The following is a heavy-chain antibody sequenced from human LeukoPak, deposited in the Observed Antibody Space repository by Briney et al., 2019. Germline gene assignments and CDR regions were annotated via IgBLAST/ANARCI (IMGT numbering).Heavy chain of an antibody. CDR2: IYYSGST. J-gene: IGHJ4*02. Sequence: SETLSLTCTVSGGSISSYYWSWIRQPPGKGLEWIGYIYYSGSTNYNPSLKSRVTISVDTSKNQFSLKLSSVTAADTAVYYCARFCGDYDGFDYWGQGTLVTVSS. D-gene: IGHD4-17*01. V-gene: IGHV4-59*01. CDR3: ARFCGDYDGFDY. CDR1: GGSISSYY.